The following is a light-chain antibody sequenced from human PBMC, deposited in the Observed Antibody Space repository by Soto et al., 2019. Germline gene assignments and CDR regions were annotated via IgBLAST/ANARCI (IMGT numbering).Light chain of an antibody. CDR2: LNSDGSH. Sequence: QLVLTQSPSASASLGASVKLTCTLSSGHSSYAIAWHQQQPEKGPRYLMTLNSDGSHSKGDGIPDRFSGSSSGAERYLTISSLQSEDEADYYCQTGGAGSPFGGGTKLTVL. J-gene: IGLJ2*01. CDR3: QTGGAGSP. V-gene: IGLV4-69*01. CDR1: SGHSSYA.